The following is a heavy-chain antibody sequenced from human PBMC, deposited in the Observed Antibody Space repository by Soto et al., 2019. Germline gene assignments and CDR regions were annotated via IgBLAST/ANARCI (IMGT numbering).Heavy chain of an antibody. CDR1: GYTLTELS. V-gene: IGHV1-24*01. CDR3: ATTMVYANWFDP. J-gene: IGHJ5*02. D-gene: IGHD2-8*01. CDR2: FDPEDGET. Sequence: GASVKVSCKVSGYTLTELSMHWVRRAPGKGLEWMGGFDPEDGETIYAQKFQGRVTMTEDTSTDTAYMELSSLRSEDTAVYYCATTMVYANWFDPWGQGTLVTVSS.